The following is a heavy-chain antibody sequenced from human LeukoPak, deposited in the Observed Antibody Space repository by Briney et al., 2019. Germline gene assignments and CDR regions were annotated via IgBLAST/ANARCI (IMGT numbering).Heavy chain of an antibody. D-gene: IGHD3-10*01. CDR1: GGSISSGGYY. J-gene: IGHJ4*02. Sequence: SETLSLTCTVSGGSISSGGYYWSWIRQPPGKGLEWIGYIYHSGSTYYNPSLKSRVTISVDKSKNQFSLKLSSVTAADTAVYYCASRFSGSGSFAFDYWGQGTLVTVSS. CDR2: IYHSGST. V-gene: IGHV4-30-2*01. CDR3: ASRFSGSGSFAFDY.